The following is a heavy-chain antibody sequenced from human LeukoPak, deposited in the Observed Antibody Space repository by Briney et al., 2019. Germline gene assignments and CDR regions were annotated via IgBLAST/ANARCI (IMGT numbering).Heavy chain of an antibody. D-gene: IGHD3-10*01. V-gene: IGHV3-23*01. CDR1: GPIFSTYA. CDR2: ISGGGYDT. J-gene: IGHJ4*02. CDR3: ANVYYYGSGSFESRLFDY. Sequence: GGSLRLSCAASGPIFSTYAMSWVRQAPGKGLEWVSAISGGGYDTFYADSVKGRFTISRDNSKNTLYLQINSLRAEDTAVYYCANVYYYGSGSFESRLFDYGGQGTLVTVSS.